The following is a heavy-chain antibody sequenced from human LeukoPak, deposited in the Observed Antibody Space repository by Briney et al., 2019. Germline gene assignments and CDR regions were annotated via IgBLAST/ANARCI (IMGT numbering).Heavy chain of an antibody. D-gene: IGHD5-18*01. V-gene: IGHV4-61*01. Sequence: SETLSLTCTVSGGSVSSGSYYWSWIRQPPGKGLEWIGYIYYSASTNYNPSLKSRVTISVDASNNQFSLKLSSVTAADAAVYYCARGSRGYSYGWGQGTLVTVSS. J-gene: IGHJ4*02. CDR3: ARGSRGYSYG. CDR1: GGSVSSGSYY. CDR2: IYYSAST.